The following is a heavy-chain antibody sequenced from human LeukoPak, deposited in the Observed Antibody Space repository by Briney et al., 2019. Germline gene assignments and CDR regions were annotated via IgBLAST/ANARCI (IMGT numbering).Heavy chain of an antibody. V-gene: IGHV3-23*01. D-gene: IGHD1-1*01. CDR3: AKAKAGYSFDY. J-gene: IGHJ4*02. CDR1: GFTFSSYA. CDR2: ISNSGSST. Sequence: GGSLRLSCAASGFTFSSYAMSWARQAPGKGLEWVSVISNSGSSTYYVHSVKGRFTISRDNSKDTLYLQMNSLRAEDTAVYYCAKAKAGYSFDYWGQGTLVTVSS.